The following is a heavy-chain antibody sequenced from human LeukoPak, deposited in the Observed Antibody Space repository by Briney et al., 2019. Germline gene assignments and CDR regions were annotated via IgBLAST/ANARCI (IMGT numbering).Heavy chain of an antibody. CDR1: GFSVSSNY. V-gene: IGHV3-53*01. CDR3: ARTTHTGHDALDI. CDR2: IYSGGTT. D-gene: IGHD2-8*02. J-gene: IGHJ3*02. Sequence: GGSLRLSCAASGFSVSSNYMSWVRRAPGKGLEWVSLIYSGGTTYYADSVKCRFTISRDDSKNTLHLLMNSIRTEDTAVSYIARTTHTGHDALDIWGQGTTVRVSS.